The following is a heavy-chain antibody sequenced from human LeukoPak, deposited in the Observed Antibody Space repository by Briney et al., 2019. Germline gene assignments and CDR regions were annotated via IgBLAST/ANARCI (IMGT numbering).Heavy chain of an antibody. CDR3: AHLAAAGTGGTDFEYFQH. CDR1: GFSLSTRGVG. J-gene: IGHJ1*01. CDR2: NYWDDDK. Sequence: SGPTLVNPTQTLTLTCTFSGFSLSTRGVGVGWIRQPPGKALEWHALNYWDDDKRYTPSLKSRLTITKDTSKNQVVLTMTNMDPVDTATYYGAHLAAAGTGGTDFEYFQHWGQGTLVTVSS. V-gene: IGHV2-5*02. D-gene: IGHD6-13*01.